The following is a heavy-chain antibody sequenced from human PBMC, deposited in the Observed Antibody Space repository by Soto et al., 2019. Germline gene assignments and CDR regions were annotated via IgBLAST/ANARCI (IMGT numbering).Heavy chain of an antibody. D-gene: IGHD2-15*01. CDR1: GYTFTTYS. Sequence: ASVKVSCKASGYTFTTYSVHWMRQAPGQRLEWMAWINAGIGNTKYSQKFQGRVTITRDTSASTAYMELSSLRSDDTAVYYCAREIIIPGYCSGGSCYYGWFDPWGQGTLVTVSS. J-gene: IGHJ5*02. CDR3: AREIIIPGYCSGGSCYYGWFDP. V-gene: IGHV1-3*01. CDR2: INAGIGNT.